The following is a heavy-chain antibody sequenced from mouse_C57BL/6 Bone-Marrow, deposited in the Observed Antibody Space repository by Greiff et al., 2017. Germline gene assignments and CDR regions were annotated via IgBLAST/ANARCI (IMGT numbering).Heavy chain of an antibody. D-gene: IGHD3-3*01. CDR3: ARKGLSFDY. V-gene: IGHV1-64*01. CDR1: GYTFTSYW. CDR2: IHPNSGRT. J-gene: IGHJ2*01. Sequence: VQLQQPGAELVKPGASVKLSCKASGYTFTSYWMHWVKQRPGQGLEWIGTIHPNSGRTNYNEKFKSKATLTVDKSSSTAYMQLSSLTSEDSAVYYCARKGLSFDYWGQGTTLTVSS.